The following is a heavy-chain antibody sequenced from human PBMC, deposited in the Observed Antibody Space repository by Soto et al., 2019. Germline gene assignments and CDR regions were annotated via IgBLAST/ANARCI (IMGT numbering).Heavy chain of an antibody. CDR1: GYSVSSSDYY. D-gene: IGHD2-21*02. V-gene: IGHV4-39*07. Sequence: SETLSLTCSVSGYSVSSSDYYWAWIRQPPGKGLEWIGEITHSGSTNYNPSLKSRVTISVDTSKNQFSLKLSSVTAADTAVYYCARGPVGGGNSPPYYYYGMDVWGQGTTVTVSS. CDR2: ITHSGST. CDR3: ARGPVGGGNSPPYYYYGMDV. J-gene: IGHJ6*02.